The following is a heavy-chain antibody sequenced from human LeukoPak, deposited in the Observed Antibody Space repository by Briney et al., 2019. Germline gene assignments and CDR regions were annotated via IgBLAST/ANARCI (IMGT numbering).Heavy chain of an antibody. J-gene: IGHJ3*02. CDR2: ISGSGGST. V-gene: IGHV3-23*01. Sequence: QPGGSLRLSCAVSGFTFSSFAMSWVRQAPGKGLEWVSAISGSGGSTYYADSVKGRFTISRDNSKNTLYLQMNSLRAEDTAVYYCAKDARLGRGAFDIWGQGTMVTVSS. CDR1: GFTFSSFA. CDR3: AKDARLGRGAFDI. D-gene: IGHD3-16*01.